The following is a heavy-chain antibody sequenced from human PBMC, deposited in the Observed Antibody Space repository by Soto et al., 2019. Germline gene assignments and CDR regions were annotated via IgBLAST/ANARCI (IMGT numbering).Heavy chain of an antibody. J-gene: IGHJ4*02. CDR1: GGPFSSYT. V-gene: IGHV1-69*02. CDR2: IIPILGIA. Sequence: SLKVSCKSSGGPFSSYTISWVRQAPGQGLEWMGRIIPILGIANYAQKFQGRVTITADKSTSTAYMELSSLRSEDTAVYYCARGGVGDYLLDYWGQGTLVTVSS. CDR3: ARGGVGDYLLDY. D-gene: IGHD4-17*01.